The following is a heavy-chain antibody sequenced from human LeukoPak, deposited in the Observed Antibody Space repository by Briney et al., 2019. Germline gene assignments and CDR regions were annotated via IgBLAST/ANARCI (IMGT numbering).Heavy chain of an antibody. V-gene: IGHV1-8*01. CDR2: MNPNSGNT. Sequence: GASVKVSCKASGYTFTSYDITWVRQATGQGLEWMGWMNPNSGNTGYAQKFQGRVTMTRNTSISTAYMELSSLRSEDTAVYYCARGPATVNYAFDIWGQGTMVTVSS. D-gene: IGHD4-17*01. CDR3: ARGPATVNYAFDI. J-gene: IGHJ3*02. CDR1: GYTFTSYD.